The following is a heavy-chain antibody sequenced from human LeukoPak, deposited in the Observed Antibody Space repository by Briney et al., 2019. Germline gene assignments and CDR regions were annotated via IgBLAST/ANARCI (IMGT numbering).Heavy chain of an antibody. D-gene: IGHD3-10*01. CDR3: ATRKNYYGSGSYYYAFDI. CDR2: FDPEDGET. Sequence: ASVKVSCKVSGYTLTELSMHWVRQAPGKGLEWMGGFDPEDGETIDAQKFQGRVTMTEDTSTDTAYMELSSLRSEDTAVYYCATRKNYYGSGSYYYAFDIWGQGTMVTVSS. CDR1: GYTLTELS. J-gene: IGHJ3*02. V-gene: IGHV1-24*01.